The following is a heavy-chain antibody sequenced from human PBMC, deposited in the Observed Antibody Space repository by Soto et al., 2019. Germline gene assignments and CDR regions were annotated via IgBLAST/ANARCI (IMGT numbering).Heavy chain of an antibody. CDR3: VRSGAARLLRHSWFDT. Sequence: EVQLVESGGGLVQPGGSLRLSCAASGFTFNTYDMNWVRQAPGKGLEWVSSITTSSAYIYYADSLKGRITISRDNAKNSLFLQWTGLRAEETAVYYCVRSGAARLLRHSWFDTWGQGPLVTVS. D-gene: IGHD2-21*01. CDR2: ITTSSAYI. J-gene: IGHJ5*02. CDR1: GFTFNTYD. V-gene: IGHV3-21*01.